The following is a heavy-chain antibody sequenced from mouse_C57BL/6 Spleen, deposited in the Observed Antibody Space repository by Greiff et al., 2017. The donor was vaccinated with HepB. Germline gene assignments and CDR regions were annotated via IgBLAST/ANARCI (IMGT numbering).Heavy chain of an antibody. CDR2: IYPGGGYT. V-gene: IGHV1-63*01. D-gene: IGHD1-1*02. CDR1: GYTFTNYW. CDR3: ARGGYYYAMDY. J-gene: IGHJ4*01. Sequence: VQLQQSGAELVRPGPSVKMSCKASGYTFTNYWIGWAKQRPGHGLEWIGDIYPGGGYTNYNEKFKGKATLTADKSSSTAYMQFSSLTSEDSAIYYCARGGYYYAMDYWGQGTSVTVSS.